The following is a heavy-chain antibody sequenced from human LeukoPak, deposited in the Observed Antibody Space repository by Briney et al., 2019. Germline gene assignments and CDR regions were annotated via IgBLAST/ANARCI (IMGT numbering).Heavy chain of an antibody. D-gene: IGHD6-6*01. V-gene: IGHV1-69*05. Sequence: SVKVSCKASGGTFSSYAISWVRQAPGQGLEWMGGIIPIFGTANYAQKFQGRVTITTDESTSTAYMELSSLRSEDTAVYYCARGGIAARRYDAFDIWGQGTMVTVSS. CDR1: GGTFSSYA. CDR2: IIPIFGTA. J-gene: IGHJ3*02. CDR3: ARGGIAARRYDAFDI.